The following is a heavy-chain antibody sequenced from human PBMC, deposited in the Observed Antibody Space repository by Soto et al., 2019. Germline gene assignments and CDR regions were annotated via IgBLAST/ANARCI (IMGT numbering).Heavy chain of an antibody. CDR3: ARHGYSSSWYYYYYYGMDV. CDR1: GYTYTIYA. Sequence: GASVKLACQASGYTYTIYAMHWGRQDTEQGLEWMGWMNPNSGNTGYAQKFQGRVTMTRNTSISTAYMELSSLRSEDTAVYYCARHGYSSSWYYYYYYGMDVWGQGTTVTV. CDR2: MNPNSGNT. J-gene: IGHJ6*02. V-gene: IGHV1-8*02. D-gene: IGHD6-13*01.